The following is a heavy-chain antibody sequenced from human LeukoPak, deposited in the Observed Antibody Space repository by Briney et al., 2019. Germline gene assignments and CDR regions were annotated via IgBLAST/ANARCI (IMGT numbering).Heavy chain of an antibody. J-gene: IGHJ6*02. CDR2: ISGSGGST. D-gene: IGHD4-17*01. CDR3: AKDYGDYYLSHYGMDV. CDR1: GFTFSSYA. V-gene: IGHV3-23*01. Sequence: SGGSLRLSCAASGFTFSSYAMSWVRQAPGKGLEWVSAISGSGGSTYYADSVKGRFTISRDNPKNTLYLQMNSLRAEDTAVYYCAKDYGDYYLSHYGMDVWGQGTTVTVSS.